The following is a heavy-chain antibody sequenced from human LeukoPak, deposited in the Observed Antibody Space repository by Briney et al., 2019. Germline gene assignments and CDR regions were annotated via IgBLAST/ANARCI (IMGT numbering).Heavy chain of an antibody. D-gene: IGHD2-2*01. Sequence: GRSLRLSCAASGFTFSSYAMHRVRQAPGKGLEWVAVISYDGSNKYYADSVKGRFTISRDNSKNTLCLQMNSLRAEDTAVYYCARGGDIVVVPAAIGWFDPWGQGTLVTVSS. CDR1: GFTFSSYA. J-gene: IGHJ5*02. CDR2: ISYDGSNK. V-gene: IGHV3-30-3*01. CDR3: ARGGDIVVVPAAIGWFDP.